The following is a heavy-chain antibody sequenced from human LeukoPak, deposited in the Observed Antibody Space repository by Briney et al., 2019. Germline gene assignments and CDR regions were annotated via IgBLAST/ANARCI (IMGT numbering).Heavy chain of an antibody. J-gene: IGHJ4*02. CDR1: GYTFTSYY. Sequence: ASVKVSCKASGYTFTSYYLDWVRQPAGQGREGMGIVNHSGGSTRYAQKFQGRVTMTRDSAKRPVYMEMRSLRSQGTGVYYRGRGGTLRSPGFDYWGQGTLVTVYS. CDR2: VNHSGGST. CDR3: GRGGTLRSPGFDY. D-gene: IGHD3-3*01. V-gene: IGHV1-46*01.